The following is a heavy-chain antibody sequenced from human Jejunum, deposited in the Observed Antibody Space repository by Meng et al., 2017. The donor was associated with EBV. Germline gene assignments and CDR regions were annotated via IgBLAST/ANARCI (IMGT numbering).Heavy chain of an antibody. D-gene: IGHD3-22*01. CDR3: AGNGYYALEY. Sequence: VHLQGSGPRLGKPSGTLSLTCCVSGGSISDNDWWSWVRQPPGKGLEWLGEIYHGGGTNYNPSLESRVTISVDKSKNQFSLKSNSVTVADTAVYYCAGNGYYALEYWGPGILVTVSS. CDR2: IYHGGGT. J-gene: IGHJ4*02. V-gene: IGHV4-4*02. CDR1: GGSISDNDW.